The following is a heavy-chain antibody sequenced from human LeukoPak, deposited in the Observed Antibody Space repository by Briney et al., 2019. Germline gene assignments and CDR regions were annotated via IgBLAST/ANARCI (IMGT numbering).Heavy chain of an antibody. CDR1: GYTFTGYY. CDR2: INPNSGGT. J-gene: IGHJ4*02. V-gene: IGHV1-2*02. Sequence: ASVKVSCKASGYTFTGYYMHWVRQAPGQGLEWMGWINPNSGGTNYAQKFQGRVTMTRDTSISTAYMELSRLRSEDTAVYYCAKTPVGMVPLDYWGQGTLVTVSS. CDR3: AKTPVGMVPLDY. D-gene: IGHD5-24*01.